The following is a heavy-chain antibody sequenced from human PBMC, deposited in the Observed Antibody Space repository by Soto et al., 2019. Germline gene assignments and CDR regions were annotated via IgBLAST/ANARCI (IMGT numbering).Heavy chain of an antibody. V-gene: IGHV3-48*03. CDR2: ISSSGSTI. CDR3: ASREGIQLWTLDY. CDR1: GFTFSSYE. J-gene: IGHJ4*02. Sequence: QPGGSLRLSCAASGFTFSSYEMNWVRQAPGKGLEWASYISSSGSTIYYADSVKGRFTISRDNAKNSLYLQMNSLRAEDTAVYYCASREGIQLWTLDYWGQGTLVTVSS. D-gene: IGHD5-18*01.